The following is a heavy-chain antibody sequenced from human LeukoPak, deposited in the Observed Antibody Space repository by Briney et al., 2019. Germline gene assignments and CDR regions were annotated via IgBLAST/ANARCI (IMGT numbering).Heavy chain of an antibody. Sequence: SETLSLTCAVYGGSFSGYYWSWIRQPPGKGLEWIGEINHSGSTNYNPSLKSRVTISVDTSKNQFSLKLSSVTAADTAVYYCARGVGSYGYGGDNYWGQGTLVTVSS. V-gene: IGHV4-34*01. CDR3: ARGVGSYGYGGDNY. D-gene: IGHD5-18*01. CDR2: INHSGST. CDR1: GGSFSGYY. J-gene: IGHJ4*02.